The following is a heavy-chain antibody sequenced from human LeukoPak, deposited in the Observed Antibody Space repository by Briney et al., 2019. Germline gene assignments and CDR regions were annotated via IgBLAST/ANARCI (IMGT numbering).Heavy chain of an antibody. V-gene: IGHV3-23*01. J-gene: IGHJ4*02. D-gene: IGHD3-9*01. CDR2: ISGGNGNTYYA. CDR3: AKFYDILPGYFDY. CDR1: GFPFSSYA. Sequence: GGSLRLSCAASGFPFSSYAMSWVRQSPGKGLEWVSAISGGNGNTYYAYYADSVRGRFTISGDSSKNTLYLQMNSLRAEDTAVYYCAKFYDILPGYFDYWGQGTLVTVSS.